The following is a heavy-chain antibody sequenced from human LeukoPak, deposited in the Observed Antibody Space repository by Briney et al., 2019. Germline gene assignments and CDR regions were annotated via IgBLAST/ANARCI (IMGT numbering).Heavy chain of an antibody. J-gene: IGHJ4*02. CDR2: IIPIFGIA. D-gene: IGHD3-9*01. CDR3: ARSGVILTTPFDY. CDR1: GGTFSSYA. Sequence: SVKVSCKASGGTFSSYAINWVRQAPGQGLEWMGRIIPIFGIANYAQKFQGRVTITADKSTSTAYMELSSLRSEDTAVYYCARSGVILTTPFDYWGQGTLVTVSS. V-gene: IGHV1-69*04.